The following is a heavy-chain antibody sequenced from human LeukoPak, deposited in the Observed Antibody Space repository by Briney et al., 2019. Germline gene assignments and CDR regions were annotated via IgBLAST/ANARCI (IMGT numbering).Heavy chain of an antibody. V-gene: IGHV3-74*01. D-gene: IGHD2-15*01. CDR1: GFTFSSYW. CDR2: INSDGSST. Sequence: GGSLRLSCAASGFTFSSYWMHWVRQAPGKGLVWVSRINSDGSSTSYADSVKGRFTISRDNAKNTLYLQMNSLRAEDTAVYYCAKSTAPCSRGSCYSALESWGQGTLVTVSS. CDR3: AKSTAPCSRGSCYSALES. J-gene: IGHJ4*02.